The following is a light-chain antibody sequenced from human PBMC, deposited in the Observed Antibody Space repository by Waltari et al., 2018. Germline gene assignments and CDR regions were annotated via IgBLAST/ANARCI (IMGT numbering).Light chain of an antibody. J-gene: IGLJ3*02. CDR3: SSYTSTNTWV. CDR2: DVS. CDR1: SRDVGGSNH. V-gene: IGLV2-14*03. Sequence: QSALTQPASVSGSPGQSITISCTGTSRDVGGSNHVTWYQQHPGKAPKLMIFDVSKRPSGVSNRFSGAKSGNTASLTISGLQAEDEAEYYCSSYTSTNTWVFGGGTKLTVL.